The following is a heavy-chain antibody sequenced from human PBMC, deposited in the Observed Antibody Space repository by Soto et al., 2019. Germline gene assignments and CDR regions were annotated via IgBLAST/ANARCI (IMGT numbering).Heavy chain of an antibody. CDR2: MNPNSGNT. CDR1: GYTFTSYA. V-gene: IGHV1-8*01. D-gene: IGHD6-13*01. Sequence: QVQLVQSGAEVKKPGASVKVSCKASGYTFTSYAINWVRQATGQGLEWMGWMNPNSGNTGYAQKFQGRVTMTRNTSISTAYLELSRLRSEDTAVYYCARGGAAAGSNYYYYGMDVWGQGTTVTVSS. J-gene: IGHJ6*02. CDR3: ARGGAAAGSNYYYYGMDV.